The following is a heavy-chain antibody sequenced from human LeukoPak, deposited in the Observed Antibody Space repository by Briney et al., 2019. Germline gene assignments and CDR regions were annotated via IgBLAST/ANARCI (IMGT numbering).Heavy chain of an antibody. CDR1: GGSVSSHF. CDR3: ARDHLPAGAPGYYMDV. J-gene: IGHJ6*03. CDR2: IYNSGIT. V-gene: IGHV4-59*02. D-gene: IGHD4/OR15-4a*01. Sequence: SETLSLSCTVSGGSVSSHFWSWIRQPPGKGLEWIGYIYNSGITNYNPSLKSRVTMSVDTSKNQFSLMLRSVTAADTAVYYCARDHLPAGAPGYYMDVWGKGTTVTVSS.